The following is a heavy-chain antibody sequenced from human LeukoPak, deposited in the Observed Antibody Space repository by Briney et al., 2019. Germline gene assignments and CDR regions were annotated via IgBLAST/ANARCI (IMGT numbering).Heavy chain of an antibody. CDR2: IIPILGIA. CDR1: GGTFSSYA. J-gene: IGHJ5*02. CDR3: AREATNPPHYSSSWFDP. Sequence: ASVKVSCKASGGTFSSYAISWVRQAPGQGLEWMGRIIPILGIANYAQEFQGRVTLTADKSTNTAYMELSSLRSEDTAFYYCAREATNPPHYSSSWFDPLGPGNPGHRLL. D-gene: IGHD6-13*01. V-gene: IGHV1-69*04.